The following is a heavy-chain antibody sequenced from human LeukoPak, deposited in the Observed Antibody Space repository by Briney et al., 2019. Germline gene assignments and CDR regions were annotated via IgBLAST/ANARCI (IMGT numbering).Heavy chain of an antibody. J-gene: IGHJ4*02. V-gene: IGHV3-30*02. CDR3: ASEIGDYYDSSGYSDY. D-gene: IGHD3-22*01. Sequence: GALRLSCAASGFTFSSYSMNWVRQAPGKGLEWVAFIRYDGSNKYYADSVKGRFTISRDNSKNTLYLQMNSLRAEDTAVYYCASEIGDYYDSSGYSDYWGQGTLVTVSS. CDR1: GFTFSSYS. CDR2: IRYDGSNK.